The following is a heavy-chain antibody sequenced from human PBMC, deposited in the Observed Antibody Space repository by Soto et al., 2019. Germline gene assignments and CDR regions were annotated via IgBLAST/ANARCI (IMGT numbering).Heavy chain of an antibody. J-gene: IGHJ4*02. Sequence: QVQLQESGPGLVKPSQTLSLTCTVSGGSISSGGYYWSWIRQHPGKGLEWIGYFYYSGSTYYNPSLRRRVTISVDTSKNQFSLKLSSVTAADTAVYYCARFIPGTGSDSWGQGTLVTVSS. V-gene: IGHV4-31*03. D-gene: IGHD1-20*01. CDR2: FYYSGST. CDR3: ARFIPGTGSDS. CDR1: GGSISSGGYY.